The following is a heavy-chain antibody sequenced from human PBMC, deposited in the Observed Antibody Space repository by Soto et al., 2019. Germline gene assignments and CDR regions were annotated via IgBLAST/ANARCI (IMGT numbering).Heavy chain of an antibody. Sequence: EVQLLESGGGLVQPGGSLRLSCAASGFTFSSCAMGWVRQAPGKGLEWVSDIIDSGASTYYADSVKGRFTISRDNSKSTLYLQMNSLRAEDTALYYCAKGRSYYYYYGVDVWGQGTPVTVSS. V-gene: IGHV3-23*01. CDR1: GFTFSSCA. J-gene: IGHJ6*02. CDR3: AKGRSYYYYYGVDV. CDR2: IIDSGAST.